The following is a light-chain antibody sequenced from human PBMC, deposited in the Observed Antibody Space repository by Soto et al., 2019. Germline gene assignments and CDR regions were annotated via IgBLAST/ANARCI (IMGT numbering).Light chain of an antibody. V-gene: IGKV4-1*01. CDR3: QQYCPSLPT. CDR1: QSVLCSSDNKNY. CDR2: WAT. J-gene: IGKJ1*01. Sequence: DIVMTQSPDSLAVSLGERATINCKSSQSVLCSSDNKNYLTWYQQKPGQPPKLLIYWATIRESGVPDRFSGRGSGTDFTLTISSRQAEDVAVYYCQQYCPSLPTFGQGTKVEIK.